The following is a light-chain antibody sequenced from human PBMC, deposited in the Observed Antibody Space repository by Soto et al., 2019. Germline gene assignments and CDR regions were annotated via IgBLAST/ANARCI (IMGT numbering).Light chain of an antibody. J-gene: IGKJ1*01. CDR1: QSVPSDY. Sequence: EIVLTQSPVTLSLSPGERAILSCRASQSVPSDYVAWYQQKPGRAPRLLISDASARPTAIPDRFSGSGSGTDFTLTISSLQSEDFAIYHCQKYERWPPWTFGQGTKVDIK. CDR3: QKYERWPPWT. CDR2: DAS. V-gene: IGKV3-20*01.